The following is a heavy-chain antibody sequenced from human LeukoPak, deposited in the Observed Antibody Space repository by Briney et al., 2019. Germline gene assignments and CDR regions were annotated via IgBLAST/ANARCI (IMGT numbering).Heavy chain of an antibody. V-gene: IGHV3-74*01. CDR2: TDGTTT. J-gene: IGHJ4*02. Sequence: GGSLRLSCTASGFPLSNFWMPWVRQVPGKGLVWVSRTDGTTTSYADSVKGRFTISRDNAKNTLYLQMNSLRADDTAVYYCTRDWRNMAFDYWGQGTLVTVSS. CDR3: TRDWRNMAFDY. D-gene: IGHD2/OR15-2a*01. CDR1: GFPLSNFW.